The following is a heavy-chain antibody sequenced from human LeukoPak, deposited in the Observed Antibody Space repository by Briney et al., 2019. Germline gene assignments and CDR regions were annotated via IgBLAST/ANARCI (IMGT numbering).Heavy chain of an antibody. CDR2: IYYSGST. J-gene: IGHJ6*03. Sequence: SETLSLTCPVSGGSISSYYWSWIRQPPGKGLEWIGYIYYSGSTNYNPSLKSRVTISVDTSKNQFSLKLSSVTAADTAVYYCAREASRVLVSGCYYYYMDVWGKGTTVTVSS. CDR1: GGSISSYY. D-gene: IGHD3-3*02. V-gene: IGHV4-59*12. CDR3: AREASRVLVSGCYYYYMDV.